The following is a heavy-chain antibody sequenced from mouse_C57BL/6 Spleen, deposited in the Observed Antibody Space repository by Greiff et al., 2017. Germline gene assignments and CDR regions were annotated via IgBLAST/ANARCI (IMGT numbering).Heavy chain of an antibody. D-gene: IGHD1-1*01. CDR1: GYTFTDYE. CDR2: IDPETGGT. J-gene: IGHJ2*01. CDR3: TRDGSSYVDY. Sequence: QVQLQQSGAELVRPGASVTLSCKASGYTFTDYEMHWVKQTPVHGLEWMGAIDPETGGTAYNQKFKGRAILTADKSSSTAYMELRSLTTEDSAVYYCTRDGSSYVDYWGQGTTLTVSS. V-gene: IGHV1-15*01.